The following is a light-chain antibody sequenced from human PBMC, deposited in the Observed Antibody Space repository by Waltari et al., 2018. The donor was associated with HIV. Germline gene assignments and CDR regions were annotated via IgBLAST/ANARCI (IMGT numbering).Light chain of an antibody. Sequence: EIVMTQSPATLSVSPGERATLSCRASQSINSNLAWYQQKPGQAPRLLIYGASTSATGIPVRFSGTGSGTEFTLTISSLQSEDFAVYYCQQYNNWPPYTFGQGTKLEIK. CDR2: GAS. CDR1: QSINSN. CDR3: QQYNNWPPYT. V-gene: IGKV3-15*01. J-gene: IGKJ2*01.